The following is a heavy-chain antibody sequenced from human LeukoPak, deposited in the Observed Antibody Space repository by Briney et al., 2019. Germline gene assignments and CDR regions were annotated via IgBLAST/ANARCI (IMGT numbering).Heavy chain of an antibody. J-gene: IGHJ6*02. CDR3: ARVRFLRENSGATTSYYYYGMDV. Sequence: ASVKVSCKASGYTFTSYGISWVRQAPGQGLEWMGWISAYNGNTNYAQKFQGRVTITADESTSTAYMELSSLRSEDTAVYYCARVRFLRENSGATTSYYYYGMDVWGQGTTVTVSS. V-gene: IGHV1-18*01. CDR2: ISAYNGNT. D-gene: IGHD3-3*01. CDR1: GYTFTSYG.